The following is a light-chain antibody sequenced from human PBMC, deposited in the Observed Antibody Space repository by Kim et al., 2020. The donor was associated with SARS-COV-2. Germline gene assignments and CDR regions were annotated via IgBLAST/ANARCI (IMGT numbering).Light chain of an antibody. CDR1: KLGDKY. V-gene: IGLV3-1*01. CDR2: QDS. CDR3: QAWDSSNVV. J-gene: IGLJ2*01. Sequence: SYELTQPTSVSVSPGQTASITCSGDKLGDKYACWYQQKPGQSPVLVIYQDSKRPSGIPERFSGSNSGNTATLTISGTQAMDEADYYCQAWDSSNVVFGGG.